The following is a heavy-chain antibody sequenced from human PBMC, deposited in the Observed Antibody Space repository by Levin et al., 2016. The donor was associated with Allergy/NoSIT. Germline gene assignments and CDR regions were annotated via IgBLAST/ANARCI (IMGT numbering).Heavy chain of an antibody. CDR2: INRSGST. Sequence: PGKGLEWIGEINRSGSTSYKSSLKSRVTISVDTSKNQISLKLTSVTAADTAVYYCARGDGLGSFFNAQWGQGTLVTVSS. J-gene: IGHJ4*02. D-gene: IGHD3-10*01. V-gene: IGHV4-34*01. CDR3: ARGDGLGSFFNAQ.